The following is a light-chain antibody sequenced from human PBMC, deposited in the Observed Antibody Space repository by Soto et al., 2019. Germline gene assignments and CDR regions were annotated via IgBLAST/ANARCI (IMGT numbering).Light chain of an antibody. CDR1: QSISSW. V-gene: IGKV1-5*03. CDR2: KTC. J-gene: IGKJ1*01. CDR3: LYYYDYCWT. Sequence: DIQLTQSPSTLSASVGDRVTITCRASQSISSWLAWYRQKPGKAPNLLIYKTCNLESGVPSGFSGSGSVTEFTLSIRGLQPDDFVTYYCLYYYDYCWTFGQGTKVEIK.